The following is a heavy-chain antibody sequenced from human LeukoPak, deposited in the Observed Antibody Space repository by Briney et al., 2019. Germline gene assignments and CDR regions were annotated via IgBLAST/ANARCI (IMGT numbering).Heavy chain of an antibody. J-gene: IGHJ4*02. CDR3: AKDRGIAVAESLDY. CDR2: IYSGGST. CDR1: GFTVSSNY. V-gene: IGHV3-53*05. D-gene: IGHD6-19*01. Sequence: GGSLRLSCAASGFTVSSNYMSWVRQAPGKGLEWVSVIYSGGSTYYADSVKGRFTISRDNAKNSLYLHMNSLRAEDTALYYCAKDRGIAVAESLDYWGQGTLVTVSS.